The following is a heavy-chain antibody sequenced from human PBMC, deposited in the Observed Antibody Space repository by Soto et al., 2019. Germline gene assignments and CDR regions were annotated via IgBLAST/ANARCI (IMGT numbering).Heavy chain of an antibody. D-gene: IGHD3-3*01. CDR3: AKDARRVFGNDFDI. CDR1: GYTFTSYG. Sequence: QVQLVQSGPEVKKPGASVKVSCKASGYTFTSYGLSWVRQAPGQGLEWMGWISAYNGNTNYAQKFKGRVTMTTDTSTSTAYMELRSLRSDDTAVYYCAKDARRVFGNDFDIWGPGTMVTVPS. V-gene: IGHV1-18*04. J-gene: IGHJ3*02. CDR2: ISAYNGNT.